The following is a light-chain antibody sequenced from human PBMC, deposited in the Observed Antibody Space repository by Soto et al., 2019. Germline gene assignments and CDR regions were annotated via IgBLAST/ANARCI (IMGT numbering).Light chain of an antibody. J-gene: IGLJ2*01. Sequence: QSALTQPASVSGSPGQSITISCTGTSSDVGSYNLVSWYQQHPGKAPKLMIYEGSKRPSGVSNRFSGSKSGNTASMTISGLQAEDEADYYRCSSADSSTVVFGGGTKLTVL. V-gene: IGLV2-23*01. CDR1: SSDVGSYNL. CDR3: CSSADSSTVV. CDR2: EGS.